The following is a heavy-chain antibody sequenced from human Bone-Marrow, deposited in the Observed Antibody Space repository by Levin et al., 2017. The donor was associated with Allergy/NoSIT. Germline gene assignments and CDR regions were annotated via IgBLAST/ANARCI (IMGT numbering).Heavy chain of an antibody. CDR1: GFTVSSNY. CDR3: ARDPWRYGSGSYQPNDAFDI. Sequence: GGSLRLSCAASGFTVSSNYMSWVRQAPGKGLEWVSVIYSGGSTYYADSVKGRFTISRDNSKNTLYLQMNSLRAEDTAVYYCARDPWRYGSGSYQPNDAFDIWGQGTMVTVSS. CDR2: IYSGGST. V-gene: IGHV3-53*01. D-gene: IGHD3-10*01. J-gene: IGHJ3*02.